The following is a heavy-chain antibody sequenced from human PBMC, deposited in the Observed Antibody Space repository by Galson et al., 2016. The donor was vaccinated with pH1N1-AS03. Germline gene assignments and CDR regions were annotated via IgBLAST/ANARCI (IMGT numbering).Heavy chain of an antibody. V-gene: IGHV3-64*01. J-gene: IGHJ4*02. CDR1: GFTFSSYA. D-gene: IGHD6-13*01. CDR2: ISGNGFST. CDR3: ARGQVSYSNNWFPPPDY. Sequence: SLRLSCAASGFTFSSYAMFWVRQAPGKGLEYVSAISGNGFSTYYASSVKDRFTISRDNSKNTLFLQMGSLRPEDMAVYYCARGQVSYSNNWFPPPDYWGQGTLVTVSS.